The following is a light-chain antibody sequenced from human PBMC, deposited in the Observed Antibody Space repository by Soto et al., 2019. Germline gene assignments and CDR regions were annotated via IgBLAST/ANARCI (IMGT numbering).Light chain of an antibody. CDR3: QQYNSYPWT. Sequence: DIQMTQSPSTLSASVGDRVTITCRASQSISDWLAWYHQKPGKAPKLLIYDVSTLHSGVPSRLSGSGSGTEFTLTISSLQPDDFATYYCQQYNSYPWTFGQGTKVDIK. J-gene: IGKJ1*01. CDR1: QSISDW. V-gene: IGKV1-5*01. CDR2: DVS.